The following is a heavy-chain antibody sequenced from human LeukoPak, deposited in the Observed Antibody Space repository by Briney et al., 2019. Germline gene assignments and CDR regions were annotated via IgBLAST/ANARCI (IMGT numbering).Heavy chain of an antibody. D-gene: IGHD1-26*01. Sequence: PGGSLRLSCAASGSTFSDQYMDWVRQAPGKGLQLVGRTGNKASRYTTEYAASVKGRFTISRDDSKNSLYLQMNSLKTEDTALYYCTRGYSGRSVYAFDIWGQGTMVTVSS. J-gene: IGHJ3*02. CDR1: GSTFSDQY. CDR3: TRGYSGRSVYAFDI. CDR2: TGNKASRYTT. V-gene: IGHV3-72*01.